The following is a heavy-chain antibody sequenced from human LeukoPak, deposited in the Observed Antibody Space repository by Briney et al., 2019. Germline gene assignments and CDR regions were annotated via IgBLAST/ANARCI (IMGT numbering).Heavy chain of an antibody. CDR2: TTSSGITI. J-gene: IGHJ4*02. Sequence: QPGGSLRLSCAASGFTFSSYEMNWVRQAPGKGLEWVSYTTSSGITIYYADSVKGRFTISRDNAKNSLYLQMNSLRAEDTAVYYCARSRYYFDYWGQGTLVTVSS. CDR1: GFTFSSYE. V-gene: IGHV3-48*03. CDR3: ARSRYYFDY.